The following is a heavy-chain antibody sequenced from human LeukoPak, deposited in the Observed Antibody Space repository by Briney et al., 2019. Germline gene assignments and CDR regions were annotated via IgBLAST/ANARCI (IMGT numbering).Heavy chain of an antibody. J-gene: IGHJ6*03. D-gene: IGHD3-3*01. CDR3: ARDRGDFWSGSYYYYYYMDV. CDR2: ISYDGSNK. CDR1: GFTFSSYA. V-gene: IGHV3-30*04. Sequence: SGRSLRLSCAASGFTFSSYAMHWVRQAPGKGLEWVAVISYDGSNKYYADSVKGRFTISRDNSKNTLYLQMNSLRAEDTAVYYCARDRGDFWSGSYYYYYYMDVWGKGTTVTVSS.